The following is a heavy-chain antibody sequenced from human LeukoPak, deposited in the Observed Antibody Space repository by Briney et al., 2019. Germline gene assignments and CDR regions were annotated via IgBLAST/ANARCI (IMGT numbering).Heavy chain of an antibody. D-gene: IGHD1-26*01. Sequence: PSETLSLTCAVYGGSFSAYYWSWIRQPPGKGLEWIGEINHSGSTNYNPSLKSRVTISVDTSKNQFSLNLSSVTAADTAVYYCARGATYSGSYYNYWGQGTLGTVSS. CDR1: GGSFSAYY. CDR2: INHSGST. J-gene: IGHJ4*02. CDR3: ARGATYSGSYYNY. V-gene: IGHV4-34*01.